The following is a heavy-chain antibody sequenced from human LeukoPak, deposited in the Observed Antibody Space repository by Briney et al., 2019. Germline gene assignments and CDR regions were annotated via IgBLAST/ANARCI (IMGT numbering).Heavy chain of an antibody. CDR3: ARGHRDYYDSSGYYPFDY. Sequence: SETLSLTCVVSGGSVSSGPYYWGWIRQPPGKGLEWIGSIHYSGTTTYYSPSLKSRVTISVDTSKNQFSLKLSSVTAADTAVYYCARGHRDYYDSSGYYPFDYWGQGTLVTVSS. V-gene: IGHV4-39*07. CDR2: IHYSGTT. CDR1: GGSVSSGPYY. J-gene: IGHJ4*02. D-gene: IGHD3-22*01.